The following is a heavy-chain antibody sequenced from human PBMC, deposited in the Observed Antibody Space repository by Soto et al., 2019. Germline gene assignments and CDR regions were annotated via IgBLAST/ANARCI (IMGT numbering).Heavy chain of an antibody. Sequence: QVQLVQSGAEVKRPGSSVKVSCKASGDTFTFYSINWVRQAPGLGLEWMGRINPILSMSNYAQRFQGRVTMTADKSTSTAYMDLSSLRSEDTATYYCASSYGSGYRAFDYWGQGALVTVSS. V-gene: IGHV1-69*02. J-gene: IGHJ4*02. CDR2: INPILSMS. CDR1: GDTFTFYS. D-gene: IGHD3-10*01. CDR3: ASSYGSGYRAFDY.